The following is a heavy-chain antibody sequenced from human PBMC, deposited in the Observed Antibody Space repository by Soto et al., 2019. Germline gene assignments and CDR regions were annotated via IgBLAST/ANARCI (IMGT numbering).Heavy chain of an antibody. V-gene: IGHV1-69*02. Sequence: QVQLEQSGAEVKTPGSSVKVSCTASGDTFNFYTLSWVRQAPGQGLEWMGRIIPMLGMSNYAQKFQGRVTMIADKSTRTVYMVLSGLRSEDTALYYCATNYGSGSTHFDNWGQGTLVTVSS. D-gene: IGHD3-10*01. CDR2: IIPMLGMS. CDR3: ATNYGSGSTHFDN. CDR1: GDTFNFYT. J-gene: IGHJ4*02.